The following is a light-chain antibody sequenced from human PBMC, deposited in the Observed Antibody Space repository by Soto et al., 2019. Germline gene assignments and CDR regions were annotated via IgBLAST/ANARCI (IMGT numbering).Light chain of an antibody. CDR1: QSVRSSY. V-gene: IGKV3-20*01. Sequence: EICLTQYPGPLSLSPGQRAPLSCRASQSVRSSYLAWYQQKPGQAPRLLIYGASTRATGIPDRFSGSGSGTDFTLTISRLEPEDFAVYYCQQYGSSLFTFGPGTKVDI. CDR2: GAS. J-gene: IGKJ3*01. CDR3: QQYGSSLFT.